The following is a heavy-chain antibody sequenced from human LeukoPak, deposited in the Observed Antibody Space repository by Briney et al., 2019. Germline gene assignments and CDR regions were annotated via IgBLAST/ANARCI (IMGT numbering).Heavy chain of an antibody. CDR2: INPSGGST. J-gene: IGHJ5*02. CDR1: GYTFTSYY. V-gene: IGHV1-46*01. Sequence: ASVKVSCKASGYTFTSYYMHWVRQAPGQGLEWMGIINPSGGSTSYAQKFQGRVTMTRDTSTSTAYMELSSLRSEDTAVYYCARGRGLIRCSGGSCYSEKNWFDPWGQGTLVTVSS. D-gene: IGHD2-15*01. CDR3: ARGRGLIRCSGGSCYSEKNWFDP.